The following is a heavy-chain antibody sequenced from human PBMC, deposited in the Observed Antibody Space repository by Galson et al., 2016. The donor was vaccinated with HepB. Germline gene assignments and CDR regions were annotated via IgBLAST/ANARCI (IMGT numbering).Heavy chain of an antibody. CDR1: GGSISNDNW. D-gene: IGHD6-19*01. CDR2: IYRSGST. CDR3: ASNGWYCLDY. V-gene: IGHV4-4*01. J-gene: IGHJ4*01. Sequence: ETLSLTCTVSGGSISNDNWWSWVRQSPGKGLEWIGEIYRSGSTHYNPSLKSRATISVDKSNNRFSLRLNSVSATDTAIYFCASNGWYCLDYWGHGTLVTVSS.